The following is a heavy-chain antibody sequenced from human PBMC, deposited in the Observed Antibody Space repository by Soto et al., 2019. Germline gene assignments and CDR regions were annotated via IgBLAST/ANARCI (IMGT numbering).Heavy chain of an antibody. Sequence: PSETLSLTCTVSGDSVRSSSYYWGWIRQPPGKGLEWIGSIYYSGGTYYDPSLKSRVTISVDTSRNHFSLKLTSVTAADTAVYYCAGGKTWMEPSITDWGQGILVTVSS. CDR2: IYYSGGT. J-gene: IGHJ4*02. CDR3: AGGKTWMEPSITD. CDR1: GDSVRSSSYY. D-gene: IGHD3-16*01. V-gene: IGHV4-39*01.